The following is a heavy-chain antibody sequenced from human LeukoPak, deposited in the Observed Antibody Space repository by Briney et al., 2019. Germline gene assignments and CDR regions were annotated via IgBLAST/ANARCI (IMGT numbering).Heavy chain of an antibody. CDR2: ISGSGTTK. CDR3: AVDTAMVHDY. CDR1: GFSFSSYE. D-gene: IGHD5-18*01. V-gene: IGHV3-48*03. J-gene: IGHJ4*02. Sequence: GGSLRLSCAAFGFSFSSYEMNWVRQGLGKGLEWVSYISGSGTTKYDADSVKGRFTISRDNAKNTLYLQMNSLRAEDTAVYYCAVDTAMVHDYWGQGTLVTVSS.